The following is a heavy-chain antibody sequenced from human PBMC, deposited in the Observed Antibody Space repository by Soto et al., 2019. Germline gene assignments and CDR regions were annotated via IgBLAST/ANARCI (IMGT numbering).Heavy chain of an antibody. V-gene: IGHV1-69*13. J-gene: IGHJ6*02. CDR1: GGTFSSYA. CDR2: IIPIFGTA. D-gene: IGHD2-21*02. CDR3: ARDAGDPTTSLGMDV. Sequence: SVKVSCKASGGTFSSYAISWVRQAPGQRLEWMGGIIPIFGTANYAQKFQGRVTITADESKNTLYLQMNSLRAEDTAVYYCARDAGDPTTSLGMDVWGQGTTVTVSS.